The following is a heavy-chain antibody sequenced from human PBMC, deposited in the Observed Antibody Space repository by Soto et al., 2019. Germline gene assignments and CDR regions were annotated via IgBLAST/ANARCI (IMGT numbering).Heavy chain of an antibody. CDR1: GYTFTSYG. CDR2: ISAYNGNT. D-gene: IGHD5-18*01. CDR3: ARDRSDDSYAFDY. Sequence: ASVKVSCKASGYTFTSYGISWVRQAPGQGLEWMGRISAYNGNTNYAQKFQGRVTITADESTSTAYMELSSLRSEDTAVYYCARDRSDDSYAFDYWGQGTLVTAPQ. V-gene: IGHV1-18*01. J-gene: IGHJ4*02.